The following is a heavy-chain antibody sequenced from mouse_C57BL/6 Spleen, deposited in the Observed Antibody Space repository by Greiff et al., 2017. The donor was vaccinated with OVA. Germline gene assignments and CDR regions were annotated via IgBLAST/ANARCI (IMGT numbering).Heavy chain of an antibody. V-gene: IGHV7-3*01. J-gene: IGHJ4*01. D-gene: IGHD1-1*01. CDR2: IRNKANGYTT. CDR3: AIYPLDGSSYVAAMDY. Sequence: EVMLVESGGGLVQPGGSLSLSCAASGFTFTDYYMSWVRQPPGKALEWLGFIRNKANGYTTEYSASVKGRFTISRDNSQSNLYLQMNALRSEDSATYYCAIYPLDGSSYVAAMDYWGQGTSVTVSS. CDR1: GFTFTDYY.